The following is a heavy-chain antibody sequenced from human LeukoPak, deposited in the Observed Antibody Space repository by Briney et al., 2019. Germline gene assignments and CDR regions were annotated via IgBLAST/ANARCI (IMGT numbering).Heavy chain of an antibody. V-gene: IGHV3-23*01. J-gene: IGHJ5*02. CDR2: VSNSGGSR. Sequence: GGSLRLSCAASGFTFSDFAMAWVRQAPGKGLEWVSTVSNSGGSRYHADSVKGRFTISRDNSQNTLFLQMNSLRGEDTAVYYCAKDGPGGYNFDHWGQGTLVSVSS. CDR3: AKDGPGGYNFDH. CDR1: GFTFSDFA. D-gene: IGHD5-24*01.